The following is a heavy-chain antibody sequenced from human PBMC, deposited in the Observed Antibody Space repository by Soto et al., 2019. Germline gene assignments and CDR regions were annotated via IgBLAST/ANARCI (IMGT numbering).Heavy chain of an antibody. CDR1: GGIFSTYA. J-gene: IGHJ4*02. D-gene: IGHD3-10*01. CDR2: IIPLFGTP. Sequence: QVQLVQSGAEVKKPGSSVKVSCKASGGIFSTYAISWLLQAPGQGLEGMGGIIPLFGTPNYEQRFQGRVTITADESTSTAYMEPSRLRSEDKPVYYCARDRDDYGSGNYYNRIDFWGQGTLVTVSS. V-gene: IGHV1-69*01. CDR3: ARDRDDYGSGNYYNRIDF.